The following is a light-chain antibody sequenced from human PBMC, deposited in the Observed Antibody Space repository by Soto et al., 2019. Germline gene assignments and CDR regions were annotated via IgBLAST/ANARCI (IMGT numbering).Light chain of an antibody. CDR1: QSVSSN. Sequence: EIVMTQSPATLSVSPGERATLSCRASQSVSSNLAWYQQKPVQAPSLLIYGASTRATGIPARFSGSRSGTEFTLTISSLQSEDFAVYYCQQYNNWPPRTFGKGTKVEIK. CDR2: GAS. CDR3: QQYNNWPPRT. V-gene: IGKV3-15*01. J-gene: IGKJ1*01.